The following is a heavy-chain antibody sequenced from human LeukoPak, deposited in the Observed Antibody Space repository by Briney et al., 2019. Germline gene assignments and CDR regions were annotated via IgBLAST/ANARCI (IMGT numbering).Heavy chain of an antibody. CDR3: XSWXXDYYXYGMDA. V-gene: IGHV4-61*05. CDR2: IYYSGST. CDR1: GGSISSSSYY. J-gene: IGHJ6*02. Sequence: SETLSLTCTVSGGSISSSSYYWGWIRQPPGKGLEWIGYIYYSGSTNYNPSLKSRVTISGDTSKNQFSLKLSSVTAADTAVYYCXSWXXDYYXYGMDAWGQGTTVTVS.